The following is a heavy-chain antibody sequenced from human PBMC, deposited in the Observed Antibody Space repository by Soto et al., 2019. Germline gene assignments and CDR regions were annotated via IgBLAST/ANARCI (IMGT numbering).Heavy chain of an antibody. J-gene: IGHJ4*02. Sequence: SLSLSCVGTGSNFDDFAMHWVRQAPGKGLEWVSGITWNSRVLAYADSVKGRFTISRDNARNSLYLQMDSLRDEDTALYYCAKGRYDFWSPYYFDSWGQGTLVTVSS. CDR2: ITWNSRVL. CDR3: AKGRYDFWSPYYFDS. V-gene: IGHV3-9*01. D-gene: IGHD3-3*01. CDR1: GSNFDDFA.